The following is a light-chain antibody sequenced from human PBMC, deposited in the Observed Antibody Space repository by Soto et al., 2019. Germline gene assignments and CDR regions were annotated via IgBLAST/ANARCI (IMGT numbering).Light chain of an antibody. J-gene: IGKJ3*01. V-gene: IGKV4-1*01. CDR2: WAT. Sequence: DIVMTQSPDSLAVSLGERATINCKSSKSVFRSSDHPHLLAWYQQKPGQPPKLVIYWATMRESGVPDRFTGSESGTDFTLTISSLQAEDVAVYYCQQHLSIPCTFGPGTTVDIK. CDR3: QQHLSIPCT. CDR1: KSVFRSSDHPHL.